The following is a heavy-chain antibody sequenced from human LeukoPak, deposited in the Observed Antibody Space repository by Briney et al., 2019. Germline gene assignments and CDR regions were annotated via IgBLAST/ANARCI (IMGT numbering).Heavy chain of an antibody. Sequence: GGSLRLSCAASGFTFSSYAMGWVRQAPGKGLEWVSGISGSGDNTYYADSVKGRFTISRDNSENTLYLQMNSLRGDDTAVYYCAKDLDGSGLYGGLDYWGQGILVTVSS. J-gene: IGHJ4*02. V-gene: IGHV3-23*01. CDR1: GFTFSSYA. CDR3: AKDLDGSGLYGGLDY. D-gene: IGHD6-19*01. CDR2: ISGSGDNT.